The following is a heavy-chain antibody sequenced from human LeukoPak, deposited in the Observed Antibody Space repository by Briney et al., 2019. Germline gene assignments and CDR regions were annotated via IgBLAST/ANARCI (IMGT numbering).Heavy chain of an antibody. CDR3: ASAEPRGIIWYPY. J-gene: IGHJ4*02. CDR2: FHYSGST. D-gene: IGHD6-13*01. Sequence: PSETLSLTCSVSGGYISSRSYSWGWIRHSPGKGLEWIGNFHYSGSTYYNPSLKSRVTMSVDKSKNQFSLKLSSVTAADTAVYYCASAEPRGIIWYPYWGQGTLVTVSS. CDR1: GGYISSRSYS. V-gene: IGHV4-39*07.